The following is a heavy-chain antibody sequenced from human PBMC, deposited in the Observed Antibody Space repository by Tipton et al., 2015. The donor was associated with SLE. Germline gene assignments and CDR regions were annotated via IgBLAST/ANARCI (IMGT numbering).Heavy chain of an antibody. CDR3: ARVYVPYGVDV. Sequence: QVQLVQSGAEVKKPGASVKVSCKTSGYTFTSYGVSWVRQAPGQGLEWMGWISAYNGDTNYAQKVQGRVAMTTDTSTNTAYMELRSLRSDDTAVYYCARVYVPYGVDVWGQGTTVTVSS. CDR1: GYTFTSYG. J-gene: IGHJ6*02. CDR2: ISAYNGDT. V-gene: IGHV1-18*01. D-gene: IGHD3-10*02.